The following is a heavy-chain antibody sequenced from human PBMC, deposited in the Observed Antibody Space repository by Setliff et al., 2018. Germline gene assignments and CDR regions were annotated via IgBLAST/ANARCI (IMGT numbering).Heavy chain of an antibody. J-gene: IGHJ6*02. CDR1: GGSISSSSYY. Sequence: SETLSLTCTVSGGSISSSSYYWGWIRQPPGKGLEWIGSIYYSGSTYYNPSLKSRVTISVDTSKNQFSLKLSSVTATDTAVYYCARHRSGWYGYYYYGMDVWGQGTTVTVSS. CDR2: IYYSGST. CDR3: ARHRSGWYGYYYYGMDV. D-gene: IGHD6-19*01. V-gene: IGHV4-39*01.